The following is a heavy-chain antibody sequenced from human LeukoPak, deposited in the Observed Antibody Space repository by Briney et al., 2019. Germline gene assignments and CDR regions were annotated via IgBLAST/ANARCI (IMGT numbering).Heavy chain of an antibody. CDR3: ARDIPTHCSGGSCHGTPWFDP. V-gene: IGHV3-21*01. CDR2: ITSSSSYI. Sequence: GRSLRLSCAASGFTFSSYSMNWVRQAPGKGLEWVSSITSSSSYIYYADSVKGRFTISRDNAKNSLYLQMNSLRAEDTAVYYCARDIPTHCSGGSCHGTPWFDPWGQGTLVTVSS. J-gene: IGHJ5*02. CDR1: GFTFSSYS. D-gene: IGHD2-15*01.